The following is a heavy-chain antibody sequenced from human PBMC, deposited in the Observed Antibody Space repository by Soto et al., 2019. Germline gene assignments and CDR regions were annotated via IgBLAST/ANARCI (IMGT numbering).Heavy chain of an antibody. CDR3: AREGFWNGPHNDDAFDI. J-gene: IGHJ3*02. CDR1: GGSITSYY. D-gene: IGHD3-3*01. V-gene: IGHV4-59*01. CDR2: IYYAGST. Sequence: QVHLQESGPGLVKPSETLSLTCTVSGGSITSYYWSWIRQPPGMGLEWIGYIYYAGSTNYNPSLKSRVTISVDTSKNQFSLKLSSVTAADTAMYYCAREGFWNGPHNDDAFDIWGQGTMVTVSS.